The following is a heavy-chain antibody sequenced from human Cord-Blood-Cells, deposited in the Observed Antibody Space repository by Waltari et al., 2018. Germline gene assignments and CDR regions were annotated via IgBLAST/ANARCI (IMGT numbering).Heavy chain of an antibody. CDR2: IHAGNGNT. D-gene: IGHD4-17*01. J-gene: IGHJ4*02. CDR3: ARDRTTVVTLDY. Sequence: QVQLVQSGAEVKKPGASVKVSCKASGYTFTSYAMYWVRQAPGQRLEWMGWIHAGNGNTKYSQKFQGRVTITRDTSASTAYMELSSLRSEDTAVYYCARDRTTVVTLDYWGQGTLVTVSS. CDR1: GYTFTSYA. V-gene: IGHV1-3*01.